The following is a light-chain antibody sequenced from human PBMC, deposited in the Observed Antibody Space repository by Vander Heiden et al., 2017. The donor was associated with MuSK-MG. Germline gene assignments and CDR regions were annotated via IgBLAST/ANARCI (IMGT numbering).Light chain of an antibody. CDR1: QSISSW. CDR2: KAS. Sequence: LQITQSPSTLSASVGDRVTITCRASQSISSWLAWYQQKPGKAPKLLIYKASSLESGVPSRFSGSGSGTEFTLTISSLQPDDFATYYCQQYNSYPLTFGGGTKVEIK. CDR3: QQYNSYPLT. V-gene: IGKV1-5*03. J-gene: IGKJ4*01.